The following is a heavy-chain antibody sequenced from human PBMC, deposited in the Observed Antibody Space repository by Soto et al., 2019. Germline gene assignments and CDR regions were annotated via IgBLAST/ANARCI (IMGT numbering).Heavy chain of an antibody. Sequence: QITLKESGPTLVKPTQTLTLACTFSGFSLSTGGLGVGWIRQPPGKALEWLALIYWDDDKRYSPSLKSRPTITKDTTKTQVVITRTNKDPVDPTNYYCAHSRCGGDCLQSYSFRYYDGMDVWGQGTTVTVSS. CDR3: AHSRCGGDCLQSYSFRYYDGMDV. D-gene: IGHD2-21*02. V-gene: IGHV2-5*02. J-gene: IGHJ6*02. CDR2: IYWDDDK. CDR1: GFSLSTGGLG.